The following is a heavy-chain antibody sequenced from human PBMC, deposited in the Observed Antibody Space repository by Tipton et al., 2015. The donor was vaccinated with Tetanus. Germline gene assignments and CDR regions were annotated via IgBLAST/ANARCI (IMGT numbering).Heavy chain of an antibody. V-gene: IGHV4-59*01. CDR1: GGSISSYY. J-gene: IGHJ4*02. CDR2: IYYSGST. CDR3: ARVHCSSTSCYRYFDY. Sequence: TLSLTCTVSGGSISSYYWSWIRQPPGKGLEWIGYIYYSGSTNYNPSLKSRVTIPVDTSKNQFSLKLSSVTAADTAVYYCARVHCSSTSCYRYFDYWGQGTLVTVSS. D-gene: IGHD2-2*02.